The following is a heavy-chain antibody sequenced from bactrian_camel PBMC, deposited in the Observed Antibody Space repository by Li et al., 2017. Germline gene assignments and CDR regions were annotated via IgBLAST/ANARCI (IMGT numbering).Heavy chain of an antibody. J-gene: IGHJ4*01. CDR3: AAGAAGRGVVATLNSSQYRF. V-gene: IGHV3S53*01. CDR1: GDIYGMNC. D-gene: IGHD2*01. Sequence: HVQLVESGGGSVQAGGSLRLSCAASGDIYGMNCMGWFRQAPGKEREAVADIDFDDSTRYAASVKGRFTVSKDHAKNTVHLQMNSLRPEDTAMYYCAAGAAGRGVVATLNSSQYRFWGHGTQVTVS. CDR2: IDFDDST.